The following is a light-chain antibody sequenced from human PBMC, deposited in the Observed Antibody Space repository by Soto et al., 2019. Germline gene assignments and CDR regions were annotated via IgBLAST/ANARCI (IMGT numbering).Light chain of an antibody. Sequence: DIVLTQSPATLSLSPGERASLSCRASQSVSNSLAWYQQKPGQPPRLLIYDASTWATGIPARFTGSGSGTHCTLAISSLEPEDFAVYYCQQRTSWPLITFGGGTKVEIK. V-gene: IGKV3-11*01. J-gene: IGKJ4*01. CDR3: QQRTSWPLIT. CDR2: DAS. CDR1: QSVSNS.